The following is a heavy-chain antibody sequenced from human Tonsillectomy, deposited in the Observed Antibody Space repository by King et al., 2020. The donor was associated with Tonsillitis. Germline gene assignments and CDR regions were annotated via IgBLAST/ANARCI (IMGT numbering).Heavy chain of an antibody. Sequence: VQLQQWGAGLLKPSETLSLTCTIYGGSFSGFFWNWIRQPPGKGLEWIGEINHSGRTTYNPSLKSRVPMSIDTAKNQFSLKLNSVTAADTAVYYCARSLRPGARRLHYYYFMDVWGKGTTVTVSS. D-gene: IGHD4-17*01. CDR2: INHSGRT. V-gene: IGHV4-34*01. J-gene: IGHJ6*03. CDR3: ARSLRPGARRLHYYYFMDV. CDR1: GGSFSGFF.